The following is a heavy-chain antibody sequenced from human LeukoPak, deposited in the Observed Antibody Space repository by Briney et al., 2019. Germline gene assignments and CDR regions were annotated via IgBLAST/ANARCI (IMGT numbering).Heavy chain of an antibody. D-gene: IGHD2-15*01. J-gene: IGHJ4*02. V-gene: IGHV4-4*07. CDR3: ARNIKDYCSGGTCHSYFDY. Sequence: PSETLSLTCTVSGGSISSYYWSWIRQPAGKGLEWIGRIYTSGSTNYNPSLKSRVTMSVDTSKNQFSLKLTSVTAADTAVYYCARNIKDYCSGGTCHSYFDYWGQGTLVTVSS. CDR1: GGSISSYY. CDR2: IYTSGST.